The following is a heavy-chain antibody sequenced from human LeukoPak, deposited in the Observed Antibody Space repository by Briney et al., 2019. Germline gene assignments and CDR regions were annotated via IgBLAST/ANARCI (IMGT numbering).Heavy chain of an antibody. J-gene: IGHJ4*02. Sequence: GRSLRLSCAASGFTFSSYGMHWVRQAPGKGLEWVAIISYDGTNKYYADSVKGRFTISRDNPKNTLYLQMNSLRAEDTAVYYCAKDLNYDFWSGLGNWGQGTLVTVSS. CDR3: AKDLNYDFWSGLGN. CDR1: GFTFSSYG. D-gene: IGHD3-3*01. V-gene: IGHV3-30*18. CDR2: ISYDGTNK.